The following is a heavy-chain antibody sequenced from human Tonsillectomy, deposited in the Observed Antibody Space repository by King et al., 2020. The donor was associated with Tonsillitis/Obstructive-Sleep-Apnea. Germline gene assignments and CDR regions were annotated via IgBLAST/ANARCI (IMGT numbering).Heavy chain of an antibody. CDR2: IYYSGST. J-gene: IGHJ6*03. D-gene: IGHD3-22*01. V-gene: IGHV4-59*08. CDR3: ASSDYYDSSGHSYYHYMGV. CDR1: GGSISSYY. Sequence: VQLQESGPGLVKPSETLSLTCTVSGGSISSYYWSWIRQPPGKGLEWIGYIYYSGSTNHNPSLKSRVTISLDTSKKQFSLKLSSVTAADTAVYYCASSDYYDSSGHSYYHYMGVWGKGTTVTVSS.